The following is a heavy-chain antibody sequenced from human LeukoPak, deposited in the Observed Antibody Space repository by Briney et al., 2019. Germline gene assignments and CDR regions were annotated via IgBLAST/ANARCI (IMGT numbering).Heavy chain of an antibody. D-gene: IGHD6-19*01. CDR3: ARDTQWLVPGDWFDP. CDR2: ISSSGSTI. Sequence: GGSLRLSCAASGFTFSDYYMSRIRQAPGKGLEWVSYISSSGSTIYYADSVKGRFTISRDNAKNSLYLQMNSLRAEDTAVYYCARDTQWLVPGDWFDPWGQGTLVTVSS. CDR1: GFTFSDYY. V-gene: IGHV3-11*04. J-gene: IGHJ5*02.